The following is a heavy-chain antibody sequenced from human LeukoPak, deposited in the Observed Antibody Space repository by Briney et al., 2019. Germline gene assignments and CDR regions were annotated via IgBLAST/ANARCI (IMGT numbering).Heavy chain of an antibody. CDR1: GGSFSGYY. CDR2: INHSGST. Sequence: PSETLSLTCAVCGGSFSGYYWSWIRQPPGKGLEWIGEINHSGSTNYNPSLKSRVTISVDTSKNQFSLKLSSVTAADTAVYYCARGLVYYYGSGSYYTNYYYGMDVWGQGTTVTVSS. D-gene: IGHD3-10*01. CDR3: ARGLVYYYGSGSYYTNYYYGMDV. J-gene: IGHJ6*02. V-gene: IGHV4-34*01.